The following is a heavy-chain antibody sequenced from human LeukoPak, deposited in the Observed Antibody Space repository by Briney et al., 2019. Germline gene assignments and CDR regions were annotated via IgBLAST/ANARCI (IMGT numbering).Heavy chain of an antibody. CDR3: AKGCSWSGGP. V-gene: IGHV3-30*18. D-gene: IGHD3-3*01. CDR1: GFTFSNYG. Sequence: GGSLRLSCAASGFTFSNYGIHWVRQAPGKGLEWVAVISNDGNKKNYAGSVKGRFTISRDDSKNTVYLQMDSLIAEDTAVYYCAKGCSWSGGPWGQGNPGHRLL. CDR2: ISNDGNKK. J-gene: IGHJ5*02.